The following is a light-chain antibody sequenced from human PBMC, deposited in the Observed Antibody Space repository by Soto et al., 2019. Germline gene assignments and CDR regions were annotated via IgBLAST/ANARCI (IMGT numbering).Light chain of an antibody. CDR3: QQSYSTPPT. CDR2: AAS. CDR1: QSISSY. Sequence: DIQMTQSPSSLSASVGDRVTITCRARQSISSYLNWYQQKPGKAPKLLIYAASSLQSGVTSRFSGSGSGTDFTLTISSLQPEDFATYYCQQSYSTPPTFGQGTRLEIK. J-gene: IGKJ5*01. V-gene: IGKV1-39*01.